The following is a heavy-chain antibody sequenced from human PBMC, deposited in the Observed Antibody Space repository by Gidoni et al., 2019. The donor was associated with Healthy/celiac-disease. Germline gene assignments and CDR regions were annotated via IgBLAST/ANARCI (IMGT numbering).Heavy chain of an antibody. Sequence: QVQLQQWGAGLLKPSEPLSLPCAVYGGSFSGYYWSWIRKPPGKGLEWIGEINHSGSTNYNPSLKSRVTISGDTSKNQFSLKLSSVTAADTAVYYCARDYSNYYYYGMDVWGQGTTVTVSS. V-gene: IGHV4-34*01. J-gene: IGHJ6*02. D-gene: IGHD4-4*01. CDR3: ARDYSNYYYYGMDV. CDR1: GGSFSGYY. CDR2: INHSGST.